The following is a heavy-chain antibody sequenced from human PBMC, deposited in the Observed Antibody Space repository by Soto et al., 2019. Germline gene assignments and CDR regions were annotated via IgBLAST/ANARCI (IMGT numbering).Heavy chain of an antibody. V-gene: IGHV3-30*18. Sequence: ESGGGVVQPGRSLRLSCAASGFTFSSYGMHWVRQAPGKGLEWVAVISYDGSNKYYADSVKGRFTISRDNSKNTLYLQMNSLRAEDTAVYYCAKELDYGDYVEYYYYYMDVWGKGTTVTVSS. J-gene: IGHJ6*03. D-gene: IGHD4-17*01. CDR1: GFTFSSYG. CDR2: ISYDGSNK. CDR3: AKELDYGDYVEYYYYYMDV.